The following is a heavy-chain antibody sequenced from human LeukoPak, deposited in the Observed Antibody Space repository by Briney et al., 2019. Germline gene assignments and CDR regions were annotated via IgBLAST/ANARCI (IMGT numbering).Heavy chain of an antibody. CDR3: ARDRYTVVSWYFDL. CDR1: GGSISSYY. V-gene: IGHV4-59*01. J-gene: IGHJ2*01. CDR2: IYYSGST. Sequence: SETLSLTCTVSGGSISSYYWSWIRQPPGKGLEWIGYIYYSGSTKYKPSLKSRVTISVDTSKNQFSLKLSSVTAADTAVYYCARDRYTVVSWYFDLWGRGTLVTVSS. D-gene: IGHD4-23*01.